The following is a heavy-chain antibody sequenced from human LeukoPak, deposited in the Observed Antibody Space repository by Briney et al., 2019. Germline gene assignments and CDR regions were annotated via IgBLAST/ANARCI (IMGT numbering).Heavy chain of an antibody. CDR2: ISSSSSTI. V-gene: IGHV3-48*04. CDR1: GFTFSSYS. D-gene: IGHD6-13*01. J-gene: IGHJ6*02. CDR3: AKGSGYSSSWYYYYGMDV. Sequence: GGSLRLSCAASGFTFSSYSMNWVRQAPGKGLEWVSYISSSSSTIYYADSVKGRFTISRDNAKNSLYLQMNSLRVEDTAVYYCAKGSGYSSSWYYYYGMDVWGQGTTVTVSS.